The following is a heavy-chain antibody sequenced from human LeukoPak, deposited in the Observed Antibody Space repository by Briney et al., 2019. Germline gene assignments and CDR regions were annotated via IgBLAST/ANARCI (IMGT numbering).Heavy chain of an antibody. V-gene: IGHV1-18*01. Sequence: ASVKVSCKASGYTFTSYGISWVRQAPGQGLEWMGWISAYNGNTNYAQKLQGRVTMTTDTSTSTAYMELRSLRSDDTAVYYCARDRAGQYNWNYFDYWGQGTLVTVSS. CDR3: ARDRAGQYNWNYFDY. CDR2: ISAYNGNT. CDR1: GYTFTSYG. J-gene: IGHJ4*02. D-gene: IGHD1-20*01.